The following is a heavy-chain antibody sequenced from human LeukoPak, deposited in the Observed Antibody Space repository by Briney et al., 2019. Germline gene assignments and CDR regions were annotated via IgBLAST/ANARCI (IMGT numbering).Heavy chain of an antibody. CDR2: ISSSSSYI. Sequence: GGSLRLSCAASGFAFTSYTMNWVRQAPGKGLELVSSISSSSSYIYYADSVQGLFTISRDNAKNSLYLQMNSLRVEDTAVYYCTRDFRGSYADYWGQGTLVTVSS. CDR3: TRDFRGSYADY. J-gene: IGHJ4*02. CDR1: GFAFTSYT. V-gene: IGHV3-21*01. D-gene: IGHD1-26*01.